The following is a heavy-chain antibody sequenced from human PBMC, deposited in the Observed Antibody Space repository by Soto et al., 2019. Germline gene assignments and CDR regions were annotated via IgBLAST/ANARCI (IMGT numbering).Heavy chain of an antibody. J-gene: IGHJ3*02. CDR2: INHSGST. CDR3: ARGRLKTGSVQAFDI. V-gene: IGHV4-34*01. Sequence: SETLSLTCAVYGGSFSGYYWSWIRQPPGKGLEWIGEINHSGSTNYNPSLKSRVTISVDTSKNQFSLKLSSVTAADTAVYYCARGRLKTGSVQAFDIWGQGTMVTVSS. D-gene: IGHD2-8*01. CDR1: GGSFSGYY.